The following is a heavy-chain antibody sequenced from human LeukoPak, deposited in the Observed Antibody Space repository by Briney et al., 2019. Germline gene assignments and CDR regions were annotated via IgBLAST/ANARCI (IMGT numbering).Heavy chain of an antibody. CDR2: MNPNSGNT. CDR3: ARVSRGYSSGWYISNYYYYYMDV. V-gene: IGHV1-8*01. J-gene: IGHJ6*03. CDR1: GYTFTSYD. Sequence: GASVKVSCKASGYTFTSYDINWVRQATGQGLEWMGWMNPNSGNTGYAQKFQGRATMTRNTSISTAYMELSSLRSEDTAVYYCARVSRGYSSGWYISNYYYYYMDVWGKGTTVTVSS. D-gene: IGHD6-19*01.